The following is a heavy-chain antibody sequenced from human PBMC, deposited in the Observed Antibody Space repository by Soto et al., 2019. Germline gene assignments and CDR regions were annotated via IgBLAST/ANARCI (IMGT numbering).Heavy chain of an antibody. CDR2: IYDSGST. CDR1: GGSLKNHY. D-gene: IGHD3-10*01. Sequence: PSETLSLTFSVSGGSLKNHYWAWIRHSPGKGLEWIGNIYDSGSTNYSPALKSRVSMSVDTSKNLFSLKMNSVTAADTAVYYCARYPMVPVDYFDFWGQGPVVTVYS. CDR3: ARYPMVPVDYFDF. J-gene: IGHJ4*02. V-gene: IGHV4-59*11.